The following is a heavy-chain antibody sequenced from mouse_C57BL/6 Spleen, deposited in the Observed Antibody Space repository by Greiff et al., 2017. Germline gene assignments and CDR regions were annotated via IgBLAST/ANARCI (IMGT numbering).Heavy chain of an antibody. CDR2: IRNKANGYTT. V-gene: IGHV7-3*01. CDR3: ARLGTTVVAGGYFDV. D-gene: IGHD1-1*01. CDR1: GFTFTDYY. Sequence: EVKLMESGGGLVQPGGSLSLSCAASGFTFTDYYMSWVRQPPGKALEWLGFIRNKANGYTTEYSASVKGRFTISRDNSQSILYLQMNALRAEDSATYYCARLGTTVVAGGYFDVWGTGTTVTVSS. J-gene: IGHJ1*03.